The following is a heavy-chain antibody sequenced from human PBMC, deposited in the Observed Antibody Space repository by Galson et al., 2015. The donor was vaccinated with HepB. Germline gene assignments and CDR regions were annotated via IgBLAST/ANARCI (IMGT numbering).Heavy chain of an antibody. CDR2: ISYDGSNK. D-gene: IGHD3-3*01. V-gene: IGHV3-30*03. CDR3: ARGDYDFWSGYWWEVDY. CDR1: GFTFSSYA. J-gene: IGHJ4*02. Sequence: SLRLSCAASGFTFSSYAIHWVRQAPGKGLEWVAVISYDGSNKYYADSVKGRFTISRDNSKNTLYLQMNSLRAEDTAVYYCARGDYDFWSGYWWEVDYWGQGTLVTVSS.